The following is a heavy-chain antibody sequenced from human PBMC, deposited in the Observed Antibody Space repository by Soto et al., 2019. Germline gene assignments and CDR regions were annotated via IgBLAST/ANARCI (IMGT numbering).Heavy chain of an antibody. Sequence: PGGSLRLSCAASGFTFSSYGMHWVRQAPGKGLEWVAVIWYDGSNKYYADSVKGRFTISRDNSKNTPYLQMNSLRAEDTAVYYCARSGHCPYYYYYYGMDVWGQGTTVTVSS. CDR3: ARSGHCPYYYYYYGMDV. V-gene: IGHV3-33*01. J-gene: IGHJ6*02. D-gene: IGHD2-21*02. CDR1: GFTFSSYG. CDR2: IWYDGSNK.